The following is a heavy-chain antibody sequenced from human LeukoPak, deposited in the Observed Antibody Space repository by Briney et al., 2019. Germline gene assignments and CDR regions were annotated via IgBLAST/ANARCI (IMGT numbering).Heavy chain of an antibody. D-gene: IGHD2-21*01. CDR2: IKTDGSEK. CDR1: GFTFSSYW. CDR3: VPHGVNTINY. J-gene: IGHJ4*02. Sequence: GGSLRLSCAASGFTFSSYWMSWVRQAPGKGLEWEANIKTDGSEKYYVDSLKGRFTISRDNAKNSLYLQMNNLRDEDTAVYYCVPHGVNTINYWGQGTLVTVSS. V-gene: IGHV3-7*01.